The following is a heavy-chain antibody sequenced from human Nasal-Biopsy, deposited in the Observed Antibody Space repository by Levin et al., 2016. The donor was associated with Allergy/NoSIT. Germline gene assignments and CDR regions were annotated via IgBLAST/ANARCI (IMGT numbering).Heavy chain of an antibody. J-gene: IGHJ3*02. Sequence: GGSLRLSCAASGFTFNYAWMSWVRQAPGKGLEWVGRIKRKTDGETTDFATPVKGRFTISRDDSKNTLYLLMNSLKTEDTAVYYCATVGYGMIRGGPHEAFDIWGQGTMVTVSS. D-gene: IGHD3-10*01. CDR3: ATVGYGMIRGGPHEAFDI. V-gene: IGHV3-15*01. CDR2: IKRKTDGETT. CDR1: GFTFNYAW.